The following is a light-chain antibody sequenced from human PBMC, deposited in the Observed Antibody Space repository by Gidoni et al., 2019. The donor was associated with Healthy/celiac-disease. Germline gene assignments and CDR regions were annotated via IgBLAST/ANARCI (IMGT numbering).Light chain of an antibody. CDR1: QSVSSSY. J-gene: IGKJ1*01. CDR3: QQYGSSRT. V-gene: IGKV3-20*01. CDR2: GAS. Sequence: EIVLTQSPGTLSLSPGERATLSCRASQSVSSSYLAWYQQKPGQAPRLLIYGASSRATGIPDRFSGSGSGTDFTLPISRLEPEDFAVYYCQQYGSSRTFGQGTKVEIK.